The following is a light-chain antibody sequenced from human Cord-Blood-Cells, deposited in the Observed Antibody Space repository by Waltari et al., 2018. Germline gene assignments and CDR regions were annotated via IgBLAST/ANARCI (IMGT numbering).Light chain of an antibody. CDR3: QQRSNWPT. J-gene: IGKJ2*01. CDR1: QSVSSY. Sequence: DIVLTQSPATLSLSPGERATPSCRASQSVSSYLAWYQQKPGQAPRLLIYDASNRATGIPARFSGSGSGTDFTLTISSLEPEDFAVYYCQQRSNWPTFGQGTKLEIK. V-gene: IGKV3-11*01. CDR2: DAS.